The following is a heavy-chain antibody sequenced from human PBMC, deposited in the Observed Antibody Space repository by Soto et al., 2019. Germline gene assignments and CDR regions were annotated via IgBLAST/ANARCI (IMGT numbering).Heavy chain of an antibody. V-gene: IGHV3-53*04. CDR2: IYSGGST. D-gene: IGHD6-19*01. CDR3: ARVGSSRWYFWFDP. J-gene: IGHJ5*02. Sequence: EVQLVESGGGLVQPGGSLRLSCAASGFTVSSNYMSWVRQAPGKGLEWVSVIYSGGSTYYADSVKGRFTISRHNSKNTLYLQMNSLRAEDTAVYYCARVGSSRWYFWFDPWGQGTLVTVSS. CDR1: GFTVSSNY.